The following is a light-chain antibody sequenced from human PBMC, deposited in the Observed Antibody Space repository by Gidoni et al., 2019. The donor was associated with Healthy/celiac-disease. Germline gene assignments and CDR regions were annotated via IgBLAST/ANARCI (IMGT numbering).Light chain of an antibody. CDR1: QSIRSY. Sequence: DIQMTQSPSSMSASVGDRVTITSRASQSIRSYLNLYQQKPGKAPKLLIYAASSLQSGVPSRFSGSGSGTDFTLTISSLQPENFATYYGQQSYSTPPTFGQXTKVEIK. CDR3: QQSYSTPPT. J-gene: IGKJ1*01. V-gene: IGKV1-39*01. CDR2: AAS.